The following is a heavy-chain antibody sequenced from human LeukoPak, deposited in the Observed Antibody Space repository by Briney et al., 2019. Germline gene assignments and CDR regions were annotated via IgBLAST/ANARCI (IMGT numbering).Heavy chain of an antibody. D-gene: IGHD5-24*01. Sequence: SETLSLTCAVYGGSFSGYYWRWIRQPPGKGLEWIGEINDSGSTNYNPSLKSRVTISVDTSKNQFSLKLSSVTAADTALYYCARGLSRDGYKTSPRWYFDLWGRGTLVTVSS. CDR1: GGSFSGYY. CDR3: ARGLSRDGYKTSPRWYFDL. V-gene: IGHV4-34*01. CDR2: INDSGST. J-gene: IGHJ2*01.